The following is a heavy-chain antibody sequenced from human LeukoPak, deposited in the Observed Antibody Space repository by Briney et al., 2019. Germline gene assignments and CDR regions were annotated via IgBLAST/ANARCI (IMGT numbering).Heavy chain of an antibody. J-gene: IGHJ6*03. CDR1: GNSVSSHSAT. D-gene: IGHD3-3*01. CDR3: ARTIYDFWSGYYYDMDV. V-gene: IGHV6-1*01. Sequence: PSQTLTLTCAISGNSVSSHSATCNWHRQSPSTDLACLVRTYYRSNWYNDYAVSVKSRITIKPETSKNRLSLQLIPITPEHTTVYYCARTIYDFWSGYYYDMDVWGKGTTVTVYS. CDR2: TYYRSNWYN.